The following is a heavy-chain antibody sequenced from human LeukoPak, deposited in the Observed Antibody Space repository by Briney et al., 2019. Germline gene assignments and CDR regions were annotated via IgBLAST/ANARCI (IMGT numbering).Heavy chain of an antibody. Sequence: ASVKVSCKASGYTFTGYYMHWVRQAPGQGLEWMGWINPNSGGTNYAQKFQGRVTMTRDTSISTAYMELSRLRSDDTAVYYCARVGSSYYYDSSGYYYGYWGQGTLVTVSS. V-gene: IGHV1-2*02. CDR1: GYTFTGYY. CDR2: INPNSGGT. CDR3: ARVGSSYYYDSSGYYYGY. D-gene: IGHD3-22*01. J-gene: IGHJ4*02.